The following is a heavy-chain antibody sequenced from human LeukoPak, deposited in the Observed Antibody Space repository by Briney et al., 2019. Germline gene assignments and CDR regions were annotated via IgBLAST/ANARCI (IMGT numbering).Heavy chain of an antibody. CDR2: INHSGST. Sequence: SETLSLTCTVSGGSISSYYWSWIRQPPGKGLEWIGEINHSGSTNYNPSLKSRVTISVDTSKNQFSLKLSSVTAADTAVYYCARGKLRYYYDSSGYYWFDPWGQGTLVTVSS. J-gene: IGHJ5*02. CDR1: GGSISSYY. V-gene: IGHV4-34*01. D-gene: IGHD3-22*01. CDR3: ARGKLRYYYDSSGYYWFDP.